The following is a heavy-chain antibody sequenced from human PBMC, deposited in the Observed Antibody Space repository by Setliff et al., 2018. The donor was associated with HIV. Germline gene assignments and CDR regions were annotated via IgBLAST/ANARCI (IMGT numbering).Heavy chain of an antibody. CDR3: FTGGYHHSGGYWGSYYYLDV. Sequence: KPGGSLRLSCAASGFTFTNAWMNWVRQAPGKGLEWVGRIKSKADGGATDYAAPVKGRFTISRDDSENTLFLQMDSLKTEDTAMYYCFTGGYHHSGGYWGSYYYLDVWGKGTTVTVSS. V-gene: IGHV3-15*07. J-gene: IGHJ6*03. CDR1: GFTFTNAW. D-gene: IGHD2-21*02. CDR2: IKSKADGGAT.